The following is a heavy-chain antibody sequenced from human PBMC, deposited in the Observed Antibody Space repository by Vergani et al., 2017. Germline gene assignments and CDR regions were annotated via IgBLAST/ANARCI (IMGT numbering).Heavy chain of an antibody. CDR2: IYTSGST. D-gene: IGHD1-26*01. Sequence: QVQLQESGPGLVKPSQTLSLTCTVSGGSISSGSYYWSWIRQPAGKGLEWIGRIYTSGSTNYNPSLKRRVTISMDTSTNQFSLKLSSVTTADTAVYYCARRVVGATNWFDPWGQGILVTVSS. CDR3: ARRVVGATNWFDP. J-gene: IGHJ5*02. CDR1: GGSISSGSYY. V-gene: IGHV4-61*02.